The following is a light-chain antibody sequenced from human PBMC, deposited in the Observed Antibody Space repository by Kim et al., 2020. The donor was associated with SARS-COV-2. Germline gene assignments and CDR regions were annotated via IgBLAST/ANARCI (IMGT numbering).Light chain of an antibody. CDR2: GAS. Sequence: FFTHSPGTLSLSPGERATLSCRASQSVNSGHLAWYQQKPGQAPKLLFYGASTRATGIPDRFSGSGPGTDFTLTINRLEPEDFAVYYSQQYRSPLWSFRQGTPVDI. CDR3: QQYRSPLWS. J-gene: IGKJ1*01. V-gene: IGKV3-20*01. CDR1: QSVNSGH.